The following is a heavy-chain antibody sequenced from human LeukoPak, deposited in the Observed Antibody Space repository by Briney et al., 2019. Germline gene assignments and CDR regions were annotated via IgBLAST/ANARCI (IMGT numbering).Heavy chain of an antibody. V-gene: IGHV3-23*01. CDR1: GFTYSNYA. D-gene: IGHD6-6*01. CDR2: ISGGGGNT. CDR3: AKDVEYSYGSHFDC. Sequence: PGGSLRLSCAASGFTYSNYAMSWVRQAPGQGLEWVSAISGGGGNTFYADSVKGRFTASRDNSKNTLYLQMNSLRAEDTAVYYCAKDVEYSYGSHFDCWGQGSLVTVSS. J-gene: IGHJ4*02.